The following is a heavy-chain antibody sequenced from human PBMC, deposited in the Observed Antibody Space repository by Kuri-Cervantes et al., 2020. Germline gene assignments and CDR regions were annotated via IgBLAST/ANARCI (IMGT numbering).Heavy chain of an antibody. CDR3: ARDLLLRGSKSAY. CDR1: GYTFTSYA. Sequence: ASVKVSCKASGYTFTSYAMNWVRQAPGQGLEWMGWINTNTGNPTYAQGFTGRFVFTLDTSVSTAYLQICSLKAEDTAVYYCARDLLLRGSKSAYWGQGTLVTVSS. V-gene: IGHV7-4-1*01. J-gene: IGHJ4*02. CDR2: INTNTGNP. D-gene: IGHD3-16*01.